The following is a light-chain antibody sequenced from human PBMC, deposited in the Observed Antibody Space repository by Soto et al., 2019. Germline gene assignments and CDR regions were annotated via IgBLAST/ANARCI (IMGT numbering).Light chain of an antibody. CDR1: SSDVGGYNF. Sequence: QSVLTQPASVSGSPGQSITISCTGTSSDVGGYNFDSWYQQHPGKAPKLMIYEVTSRPSGVSNRFSGSKSGNTASLTISGLQAEDEADYYCNSYTTSSTLVFGTGTKVTVL. CDR2: EVT. CDR3: NSYTTSSTLV. J-gene: IGLJ1*01. V-gene: IGLV2-14*03.